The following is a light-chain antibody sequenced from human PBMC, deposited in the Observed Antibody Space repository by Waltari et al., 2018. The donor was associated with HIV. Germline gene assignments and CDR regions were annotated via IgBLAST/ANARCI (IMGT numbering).Light chain of an antibody. Sequence: EIVLTQSPGTLSLSPGDRATLSCRASQSVGSTYLAWYQQKSGQAPRILIYGASSRATGIPDRFSGSGSGTDFTLTISRLEPEDFAVYYCQQYGSSPQTFGQGTKVDIK. V-gene: IGKV3-20*01. J-gene: IGKJ1*01. CDR1: QSVGSTY. CDR3: QQYGSSPQT. CDR2: GAS.